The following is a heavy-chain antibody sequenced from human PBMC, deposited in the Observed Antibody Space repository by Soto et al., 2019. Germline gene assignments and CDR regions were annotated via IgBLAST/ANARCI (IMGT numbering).Heavy chain of an antibody. J-gene: IGHJ4*02. CDR1: GDSVSSNSAA. D-gene: IGHD2-15*01. CDR2: TYYRSKWYN. V-gene: IGHV6-1*01. CDR3: ARDRDLLYCSGGSCYSPSFWFDY. Sequence: PSQTLSLTCAISGDSVSSNSAAWNWTRQSPSRGLEWLGRTYYRSKWYNDYAVSVKSRITINPDTSKNQFSLQLNSVTPEDTAVYYCARDRDLLYCSGGSCYSPSFWFDYWGQGALVTVSS.